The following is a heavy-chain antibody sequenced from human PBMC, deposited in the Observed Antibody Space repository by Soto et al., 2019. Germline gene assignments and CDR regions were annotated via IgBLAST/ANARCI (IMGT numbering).Heavy chain of an antibody. V-gene: IGHV4-61*01. CDR1: GGSVSSGSYY. CDR2: IYYSGST. CDR3: ASRPPKEMATIDDYYYGMDV. J-gene: IGHJ6*02. Sequence: SETLSLTCTVSGGSVSSGSYYWSWIRQPPGKGLEWIGYIYYSGSTNYNPSLKSRVTISVDTSKNQFSLKLSSVTAADTAVYYCASRPPKEMATIDDYYYGMDVWGQGTTVTVSS. D-gene: IGHD5-12*01.